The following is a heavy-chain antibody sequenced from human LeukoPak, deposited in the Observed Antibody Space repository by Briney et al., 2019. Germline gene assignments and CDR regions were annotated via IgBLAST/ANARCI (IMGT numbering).Heavy chain of an antibody. CDR2: IYYGGNS. Sequence: SETLSLTCTVSGASITTYYWSWIRQPPGKGLEWIGYIYYGGNSNYNPSLTSRVTMSVDTSKNQFSLKLSSVTAADTAVYYCARVRGATTLFDYWGQGTLVTVSS. D-gene: IGHD3-10*01. V-gene: IGHV4-59*01. CDR1: GASITTYY. CDR3: ARVRGATTLFDY. J-gene: IGHJ4*02.